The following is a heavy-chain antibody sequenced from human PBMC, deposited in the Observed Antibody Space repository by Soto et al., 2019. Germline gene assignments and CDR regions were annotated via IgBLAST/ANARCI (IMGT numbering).Heavy chain of an antibody. CDR1: GVSFISYA. CDR3: ARDSTSIAARPHYYYGMDV. D-gene: IGHD6-6*01. V-gene: IGHV1-69*01. CDR2: IIPIFGTA. Sequence: SVKVSCKASGVSFISYAIIWVRQAPGQGLEWMGGIIPIFGTANYAQKFQGRVTITADESTSTAYMELSSLRSEDTAVYYCARDSTSIAARPHYYYGMDVWGQGTTVTVSS. J-gene: IGHJ6*02.